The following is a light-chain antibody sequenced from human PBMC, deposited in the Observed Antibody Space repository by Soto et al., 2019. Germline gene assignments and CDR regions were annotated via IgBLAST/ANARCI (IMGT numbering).Light chain of an antibody. V-gene: IGKV1-39*01. Sequence: DIQMTQSPSSLSASVGDRVTITCRASQSISAYLNWYQQKLGKAPNLLIYGASSLQSGVPSRFSVSGSGTDFTLTISSLQPEDFAIYYCQQSHSAPWTFGQGTNVEIK. J-gene: IGKJ1*01. CDR2: GAS. CDR1: QSISAY. CDR3: QQSHSAPWT.